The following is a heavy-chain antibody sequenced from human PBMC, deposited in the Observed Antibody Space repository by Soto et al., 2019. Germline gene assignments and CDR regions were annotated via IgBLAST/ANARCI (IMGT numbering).Heavy chain of an antibody. CDR3: EKDLTTVPPKAYYYYGMEV. J-gene: IGHJ6*02. V-gene: IGHV3-30*18. D-gene: IGHD4-17*01. Sequence: PRLSCAASGFTFSSYGMHWVRQAPGKGLEWVAVISYDGSNKYYADSVKGRFTISRDNSKNTLYLQMNSLRAEDTAVYYCEKDLTTVPPKAYYYYGMEVWGQVTTVTV. CDR1: GFTFSSYG. CDR2: ISYDGSNK.